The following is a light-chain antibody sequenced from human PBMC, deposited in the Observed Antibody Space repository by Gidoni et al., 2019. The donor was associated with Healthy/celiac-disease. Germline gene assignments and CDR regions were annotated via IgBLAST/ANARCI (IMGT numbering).Light chain of an antibody. CDR3: QQYYSTHPFT. V-gene: IGKV4-1*01. CDR2: WAS. CDR1: KNVLYSAHNKNY. Sequence: VITLSPDSLGVSLGERATIYCKYSKNVLYSAHNKNYLACYQQKPGRHPKLLIYWASTREYGVPQRCSGSGSGTDLIIPTSSRQDEDVAVSYCQQYYSTHPFTFXHXTKVDIK. J-gene: IGKJ3*01.